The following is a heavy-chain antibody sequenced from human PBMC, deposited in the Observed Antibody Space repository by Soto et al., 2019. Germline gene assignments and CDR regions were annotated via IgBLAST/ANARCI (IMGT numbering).Heavy chain of an antibody. D-gene: IGHD2-2*01. CDR1: GYSFTSYW. J-gene: IGHJ6*02. V-gene: IGHV5-10-1*01. CDR3: AGRYCSSTSCYYYSGMDV. CDR2: IDPSDSYT. Sequence: GESLKISCKGSGYSFTSYWISWVRQMPGRGLEWMGRIDPSDSYTNYSPSFQGHVTISADKSISTAYLQWSSLKASDTAMYYCAGRYCSSTSCYYYSGMDVWGQGTTVTVSS.